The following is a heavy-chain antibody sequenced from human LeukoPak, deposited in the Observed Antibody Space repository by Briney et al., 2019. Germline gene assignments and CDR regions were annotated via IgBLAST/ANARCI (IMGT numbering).Heavy chain of an antibody. Sequence: GGSLRLSCAASGFTFSSYEMNWVRQAPGKGLEWVSYISSTGSTIYYADSVKGRFTISRDNSKNTLYLQMNSLRAEDTAVYYCAKFWGAAGTLNYGMDVWGQGTMVTVSS. D-gene: IGHD6-13*01. CDR1: GFTFSSYE. V-gene: IGHV3-48*03. CDR3: AKFWGAAGTLNYGMDV. J-gene: IGHJ6*02. CDR2: ISSTGSTI.